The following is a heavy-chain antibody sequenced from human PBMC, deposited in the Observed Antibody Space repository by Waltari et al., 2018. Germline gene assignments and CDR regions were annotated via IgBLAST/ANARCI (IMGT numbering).Heavy chain of an antibody. D-gene: IGHD2-15*01. CDR3: TSWRVVAGTGWFDS. Sequence: VQLVESGGGVVQPGRSLRLSCAASGFSFSNYDMAWVRQAPGKGLEWVSGIRNSGGNTYYGDSVKGRFAISRDNSRNTLHLQMNGLRAEDTAIYYCTSWRVVAGTGWFDSWGQGTLVTVSS. CDR2: IRNSGGNT. CDR1: GFSFSNYD. V-gene: IGHV3-23*04. J-gene: IGHJ5*01.